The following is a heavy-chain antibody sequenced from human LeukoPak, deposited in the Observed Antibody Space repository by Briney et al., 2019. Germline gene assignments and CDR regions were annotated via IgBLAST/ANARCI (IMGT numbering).Heavy chain of an antibody. J-gene: IGHJ5*02. CDR3: ARGGSDCSGGSCYEFDP. D-gene: IGHD2-15*01. CDR2: IYYSGST. Sequence: SETLSLTCTVSGGSISSYYWSWIRQPPGKGLEWIGYIYYSGSTNYNPSLKSRVTISVDTSKNQFSLKLSSVTAADTAVYYCARGGSDCSGGSCYEFDPWGQGTLVTVSS. CDR1: GGSISSYY. V-gene: IGHV4-59*01.